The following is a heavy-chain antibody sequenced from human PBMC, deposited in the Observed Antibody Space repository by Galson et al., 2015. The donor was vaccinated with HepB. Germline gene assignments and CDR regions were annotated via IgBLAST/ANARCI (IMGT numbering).Heavy chain of an antibody. Sequence: SLRLSCAASGFSFTSHSMNWVRQAPGKGLEWVTYISSGGSKYYADSVKGRFTISRDNVTKTMYLHMSNQRVEDTAVYYCARNPTSHYLQNIDLWGQETAVTVS. V-gene: IGHV3-48*01. CDR3: ARNPTSHYLQNIDL. D-gene: IGHD3-10*01. CDR1: GFSFTSHS. J-gene: IGHJ6*02. CDR2: ISSGGSK.